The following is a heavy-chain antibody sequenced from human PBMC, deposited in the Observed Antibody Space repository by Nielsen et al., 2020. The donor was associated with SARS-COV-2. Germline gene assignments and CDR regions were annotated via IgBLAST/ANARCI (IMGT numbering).Heavy chain of an antibody. D-gene: IGHD3-22*01. Sequence: ASVKVSCKASGYTFTSYYMHWVRQAPGQGLEWMGIINPSGGSTSYAQKFQGRVTMTRDTSTSTVYMELSSLRSEDTAVYYCATGPPYYYDSSGYSNWFDPWGQGTLVTVSS. V-gene: IGHV1-46*01. CDR2: INPSGGST. CDR1: GYTFTSYY. CDR3: ATGPPYYYDSSGYSNWFDP. J-gene: IGHJ5*02.